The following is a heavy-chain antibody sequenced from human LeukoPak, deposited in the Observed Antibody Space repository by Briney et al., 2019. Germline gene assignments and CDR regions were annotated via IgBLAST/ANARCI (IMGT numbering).Heavy chain of an antibody. D-gene: IGHD2-15*01. CDR2: INTAVGNP. J-gene: IGHJ5*02. V-gene: IGHV7-4-1*02. CDR1: GYTFTTYA. Sequence: ASVKVSCKASGYTFTTYAMNWVRQAPGQGLEWMGYINTAVGNPTYAQDFTGRFLFSVDTSVSTAYLQITSLTAEDTALYYCASRTYSYGLSPWGQGTLVTVSS. CDR3: ASRTYSYGLSP.